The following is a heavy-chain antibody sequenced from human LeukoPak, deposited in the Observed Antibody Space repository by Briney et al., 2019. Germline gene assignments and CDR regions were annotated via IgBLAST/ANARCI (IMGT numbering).Heavy chain of an antibody. V-gene: IGHV3-7*01. CDR3: AKGDCSSTSCYEGGNYYYYYMDV. D-gene: IGHD2-2*01. CDR2: IKPYGSET. Sequence: GGSLRLSCATSGFTFSSYWMNWVRQAPGRGLEWVANIKPYGSETYYVDSVKGRFTISRDNAKDSLYLQMNTLIVEDTAVYYCAKGDCSSTSCYEGGNYYYYYMDVWGKGTTVTVSS. CDR1: GFTFSSYW. J-gene: IGHJ6*03.